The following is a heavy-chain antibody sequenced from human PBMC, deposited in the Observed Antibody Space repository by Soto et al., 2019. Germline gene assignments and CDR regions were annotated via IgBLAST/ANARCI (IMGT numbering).Heavy chain of an antibody. J-gene: IGHJ4*02. V-gene: IGHV3-33*01. CDR2: IWYDGSNK. CDR3: ARDSAYDTNFDY. Sequence: QVQLVESGGGVVQPGRSLRLSCAASGFTFSSYGMHWVRQAPGKGLEWVAVIWYDGSNKYYADSVKGRFTISRDNSKNTLYLQMNSLRAEDTAVYYCARDSAYDTNFDYWGQGTLVTVSS. CDR1: GFTFSSYG. D-gene: IGHD2-21*01.